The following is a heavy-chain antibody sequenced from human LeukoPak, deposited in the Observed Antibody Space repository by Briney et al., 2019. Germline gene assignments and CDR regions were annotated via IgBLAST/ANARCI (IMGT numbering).Heavy chain of an antibody. V-gene: IGHV3-23*01. J-gene: IGHJ4*02. CDR2: ISGSGGST. Sequence: PGGSLRLSCAASGFTFSSYAMSWVRQAPGKGLEWVSAISGSGGSTYYADSVKGRFTISRDNSKNTLYLQMNSLRAEDTAVYYCARRRVGYYDSSGYYPFDYWGQGTLVTVSS. D-gene: IGHD3-22*01. CDR3: ARRRVGYYDSSGYYPFDY. CDR1: GFTFSSYA.